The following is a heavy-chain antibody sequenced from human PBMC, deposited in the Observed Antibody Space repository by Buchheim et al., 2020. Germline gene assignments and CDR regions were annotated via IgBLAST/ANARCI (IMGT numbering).Heavy chain of an antibody. CDR1: GFTFSSYS. CDR3: AGGDSGYALSFDY. CDR2: ISSDSRTI. V-gene: IGHV3-48*01. Sequence: EVQLVESGGGLVQPGGSLRLSCAVSGFTFSSYSMNWVRQAPGKGLEWVSSISSDSRTIYYADSVRGRFTISGDNAKHSLYLQMNSLRAEDTAVYYCAGGDSGYALSFDYWGQGTL. D-gene: IGHD5-12*01. J-gene: IGHJ4*02.